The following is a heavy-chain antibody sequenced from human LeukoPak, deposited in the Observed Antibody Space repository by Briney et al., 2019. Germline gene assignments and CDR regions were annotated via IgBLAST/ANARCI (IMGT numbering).Heavy chain of an antibody. V-gene: IGHV1-8*01. J-gene: IGHJ4*02. D-gene: IGHD1-26*01. CDR1: GYTFTSYD. CDR2: MNPYSGNT. Sequence: GASVKVSCKASGYTFTSYDINWVRQATGQGLEWMGWMNPYSGNTGYVQKFQGRVTMTRDTAISTAYMELSSLRSDDTAVYFCARGSSGSLGRDYWGEPTLVTVCS. CDR3: ARGSSGSLGRDY.